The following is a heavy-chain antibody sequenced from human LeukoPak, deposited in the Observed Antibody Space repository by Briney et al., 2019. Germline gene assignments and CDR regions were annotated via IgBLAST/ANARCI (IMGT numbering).Heavy chain of an antibody. V-gene: IGHV3-21*01. CDR2: ISSSSSYI. Sequence: GGSLRLSCAASGFTFSSYSMNWVRQAPGKGLEWVSSISSSSSYIYYADSVKGRFTISRDNAKNSLYLQMNSLRAEDTAVYYCARENYDILTGSPYGMDVWGQGTTVTVSS. CDR1: GFTFSSYS. J-gene: IGHJ6*02. D-gene: IGHD3-9*01. CDR3: ARENYDILTGSPYGMDV.